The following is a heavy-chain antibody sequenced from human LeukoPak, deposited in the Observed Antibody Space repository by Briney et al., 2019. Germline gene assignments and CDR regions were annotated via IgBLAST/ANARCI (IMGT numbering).Heavy chain of an antibody. V-gene: IGHV3-21*04. CDR2: ISSRTSHI. Sequence: NAGGSLRLSCAASGFTFSSYSMNWVRQAPGKGLEWVSSISSRTSHIYQADSVKGRFTISRDNAKNSLYLQMNSLRAEDTALYYCAKDSRAYSYGLLVFDYWGQGTLVTVSS. J-gene: IGHJ4*02. D-gene: IGHD5-18*01. CDR3: AKDSRAYSYGLLVFDY. CDR1: GFTFSSYS.